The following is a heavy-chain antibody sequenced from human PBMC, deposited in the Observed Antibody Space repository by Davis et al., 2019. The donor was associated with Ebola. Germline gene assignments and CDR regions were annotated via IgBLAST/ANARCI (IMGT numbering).Heavy chain of an antibody. CDR3: ARLGRLRWLREALHY. D-gene: IGHD4-23*01. V-gene: IGHV4-39*07. CDR1: GGSISSSSYY. J-gene: IGHJ4*02. CDR2: IYHSGST. Sequence: SETLSLTCTVSGGSISSSSYYWGWIRQPPGKGLEWIGEIYHSGSTNYNPSLKSRVTISVDTSKNQFSLKLSSVTAADTAVYYCARLGRLRWLREALHYWGQGTLVTVSS.